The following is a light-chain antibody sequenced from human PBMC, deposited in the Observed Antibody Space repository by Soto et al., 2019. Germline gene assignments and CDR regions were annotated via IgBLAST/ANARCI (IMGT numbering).Light chain of an antibody. V-gene: IGKV3-20*01. Sequence: EVVLTHSPGTLSLSPGKRATLSCRAIQSISSSYLAWYQQRPGQAPRLLIYGASSRATGIPDRFSGSGSGTEFTLTISRLEPEDFAAYYCQQYGSSSWTLGQGTKVDIK. CDR1: QSISSSY. J-gene: IGKJ1*01. CDR2: GAS. CDR3: QQYGSSSWT.